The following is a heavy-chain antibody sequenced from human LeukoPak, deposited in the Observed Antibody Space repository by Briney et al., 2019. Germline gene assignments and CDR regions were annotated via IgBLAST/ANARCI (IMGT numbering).Heavy chain of an antibody. CDR3: AKIPLWFGEFLYFDY. Sequence: PGGSLRLSCAASGFTFSSYGMHWVRQAPGKGLEGVAFIRYDGSNKYYADSVKGRFTISRDNSKNTLYLQMNSLRAEDTAVYYCAKIPLWFGEFLYFDYWGQGTLVTVSS. J-gene: IGHJ4*02. D-gene: IGHD3-10*01. V-gene: IGHV3-30*02. CDR1: GFTFSSYG. CDR2: IRYDGSNK.